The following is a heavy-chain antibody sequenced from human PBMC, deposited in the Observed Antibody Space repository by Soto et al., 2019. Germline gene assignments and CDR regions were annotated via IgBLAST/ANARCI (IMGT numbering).Heavy chain of an antibody. CDR1: GCSLIRGCYY. V-gene: IGHV4-31*03. J-gene: IGHJ4*02. CDR2: IYYSGST. CDR3: ARNFDY. Sequence: TLSLTCTFSGCSLIRGCYYWSWIRQHPGKGLEWIGYIYYSGSTYYNPSLKSRVTISVDTSKNQFSLKLSSVTAADTAVYYCARNFDYWGQGTRVTVSA.